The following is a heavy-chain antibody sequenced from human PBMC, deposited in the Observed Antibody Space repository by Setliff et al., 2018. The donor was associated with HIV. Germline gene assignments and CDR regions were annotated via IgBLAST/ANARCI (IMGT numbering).Heavy chain of an antibody. CDR1: GFSIGNFYY. CDR2: MYPNGRT. J-gene: IGHJ3*02. Sequence: SETLSLTCNVSGFSIGNFYYWGWVRPPPGKGLEWVGSMYPNGRTYYNPSVKSRVTISVDTSKNPFFLKLSSVTAADTAMYYCATPHREREDDAFDIWGQGTKGT. V-gene: IGHV4-38-2*02. D-gene: IGHD1-1*01. CDR3: ATPHREREDDAFDI.